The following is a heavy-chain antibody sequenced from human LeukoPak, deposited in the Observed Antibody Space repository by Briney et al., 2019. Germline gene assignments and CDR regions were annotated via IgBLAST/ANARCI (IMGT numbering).Heavy chain of an antibody. CDR1: GITFSNYD. CDR2: ISSSGRNI. Sequence: PGGSLRPSCAASGITFSNYDFNWVRQAPGKGLEWVSFISSSGRNIYYADSVKGRFTISRDNAKNSLHLQMNSLRAENTAFYYGARKLVQLWSKDFCGQGTLVTVSS. CDR3: ARKLVQLWSKDF. D-gene: IGHD5-18*01. V-gene: IGHV3-48*03. J-gene: IGHJ4*02.